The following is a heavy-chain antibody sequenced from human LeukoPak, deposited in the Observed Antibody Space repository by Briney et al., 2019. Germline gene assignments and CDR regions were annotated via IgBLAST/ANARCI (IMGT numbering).Heavy chain of an antibody. Sequence: GESLKISCKGSGYSFTSYWIGWVRQTPGKGLEWMGIIYPGDSDTRYSPSFQGQVTISADKSISTAYLQWSSLKASDTAMSYCARTYSSSHYYFDYCGQATLDTVSS. CDR3: ARTYSSSHYYFDY. D-gene: IGHD6-13*01. CDR1: GYSFTSYW. V-gene: IGHV5-51*01. J-gene: IGHJ4*02. CDR2: IYPGDSDT.